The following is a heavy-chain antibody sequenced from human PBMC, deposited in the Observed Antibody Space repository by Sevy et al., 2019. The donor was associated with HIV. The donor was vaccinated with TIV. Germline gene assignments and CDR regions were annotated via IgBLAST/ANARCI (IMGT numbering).Heavy chain of an antibody. CDR3: TRVRSFGFEY. V-gene: IGHV1-46*01. CDR2: ITPSGDTT. D-gene: IGHD3-16*01. CDR1: GYNFTSYY. J-gene: IGHJ4*02. Sequence: ASVKVSCKAAGYNFTSYYIHWVRQAPGQGLEWMGIITPSGDTTTYSQKFQGRVTMTSDTSTSTVYMELSSLRYDDTAVYYCTRVRSFGFEYWGQGTLVTASS.